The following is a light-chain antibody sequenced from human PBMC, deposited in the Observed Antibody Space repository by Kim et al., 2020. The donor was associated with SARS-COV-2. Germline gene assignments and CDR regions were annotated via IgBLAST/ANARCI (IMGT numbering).Light chain of an antibody. CDR3: CSHAGSYTWV. CDR1: SSDVGGYNS. V-gene: IGLV2-11*01. Sequence: GQSVTISCTGTSSDVGGYNSVSWYQHHPGTAPKLIISQVSHRPSGVPDRFSGSSSGNTASLTISGLQAEDEADYFCCSHAGSYTWVFGGGTKLTVL. CDR2: QVS. J-gene: IGLJ3*02.